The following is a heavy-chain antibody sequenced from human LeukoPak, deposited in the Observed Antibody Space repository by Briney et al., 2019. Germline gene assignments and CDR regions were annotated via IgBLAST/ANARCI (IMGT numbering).Heavy chain of an antibody. CDR3: ARDNGVGTTTVWFDP. J-gene: IGHJ5*02. D-gene: IGHD1-26*01. CDR2: IDPKSGDT. V-gene: IGHV1-2*06. CDR1: GYTFTGHY. Sequence: GASVKVSCKASGYTFTGHYMHWVRQAPGQGLEWMGRIDPKSGDTNYAQKFQGRVTLTMDTSISTAHMELNRLRSDGTAVYYCARDNGVGTTTVWFDPWGQGSLVTVSS.